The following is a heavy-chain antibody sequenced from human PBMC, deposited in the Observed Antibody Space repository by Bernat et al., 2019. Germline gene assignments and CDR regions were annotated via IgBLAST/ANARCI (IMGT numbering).Heavy chain of an antibody. CDR1: GYAFSSYG. J-gene: IGHJ3*02. Sequence: QVQLVQSGAEVKKPGASVKVSCKASGYAFSSYGISWVRQAPAQGLEWMGWISAYNGNTNYVQRLQGRGTMTTDTSTTTAYMELRSLRSDDTAVYYCARDSPYGDSSDAFDIWGQGTMVTVSS. CDR3: ARDSPYGDSSDAFDI. CDR2: ISAYNGNT. V-gene: IGHV1-18*01. D-gene: IGHD4-17*01.